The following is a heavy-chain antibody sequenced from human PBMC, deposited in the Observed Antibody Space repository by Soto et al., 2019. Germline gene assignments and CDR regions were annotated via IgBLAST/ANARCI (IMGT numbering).Heavy chain of an antibody. CDR3: AGENTMVRGVSLYYVDY. Sequence: QVQLVQSGAEVKKPGASVKVSCKASGYTFTSYGISWVRQAPGQGLEWMGWISAYNGNTNYAQKLQGRVTMTKDTSTSTAYREPTSLRSDDTAVYYCAGENTMVRGVSLYYVDYWGHGTLVNVSS. V-gene: IGHV1-18*01. J-gene: IGHJ4*01. D-gene: IGHD3-10*01. CDR2: ISAYNGNT. CDR1: GYTFTSYG.